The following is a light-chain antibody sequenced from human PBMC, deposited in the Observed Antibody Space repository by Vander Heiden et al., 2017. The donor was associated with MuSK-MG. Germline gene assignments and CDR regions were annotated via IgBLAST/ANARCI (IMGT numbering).Light chain of an antibody. J-gene: IGKJ2*01. V-gene: IGKV1-39*01. Sequence: DIQMTQSPSSLSASVGDRVTITCRASQSISSYLNWYQQKPGKAPKLLIYAASSLQSRVPSRFSGTGSGTDFTLTISSLQPEDIATYYSQESDTTPYTFGQWTKLEIK. CDR1: QSISSY. CDR2: AAS. CDR3: QESDTTPYT.